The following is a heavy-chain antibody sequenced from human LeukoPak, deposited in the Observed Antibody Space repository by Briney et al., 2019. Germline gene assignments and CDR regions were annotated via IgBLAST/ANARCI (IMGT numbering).Heavy chain of an antibody. D-gene: IGHD6-13*01. Sequence: GGSLRLSRAASGFTVSNSFMSWVRQAPGKGLEWVSIIYSGGTTYYADSVKGRFTISRDNSKNTLYLQMNSLRAEDTAVYYCARDDRIGAAGTFDYWGQGTLVTVSS. CDR3: ARDDRIGAAGTFDY. CDR1: GFTVSNSF. V-gene: IGHV3-53*01. CDR2: IYSGGTT. J-gene: IGHJ4*02.